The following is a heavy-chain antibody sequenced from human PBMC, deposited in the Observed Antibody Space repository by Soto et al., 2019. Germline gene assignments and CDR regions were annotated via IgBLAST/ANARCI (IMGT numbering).Heavy chain of an antibody. D-gene: IGHD5-18*01. J-gene: IGHJ4*02. Sequence: SETLSLTCAVYGGSFSGYSWGWIRQPPGKGLEWIGTFYHSGSTHHNPSLESRVTISVDASNNQFSLKLSSVTAADTAVYYCARRYGSCFDYWGQGTLVTVSS. CDR3: ARRYGSCFDY. CDR1: GGSFSGYS. CDR2: FYHSGST. V-gene: IGHV4-34*01.